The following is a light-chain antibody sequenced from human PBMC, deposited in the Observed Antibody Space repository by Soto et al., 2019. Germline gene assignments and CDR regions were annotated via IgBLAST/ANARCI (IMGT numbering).Light chain of an antibody. CDR3: QQYSSEWA. CDR1: QSISRR. CDR2: DAS. Sequence: DIQMTQSPFPLSASVEDRVTITFRASQSISRRLAWYQQKPGKAPKLLIYDASSLESGVPSRFSGSGSGTEFTLTISCLHPDDFATYYCQQYSSEWAFGQGTKVDIK. V-gene: IGKV1-5*01. J-gene: IGKJ1*01.